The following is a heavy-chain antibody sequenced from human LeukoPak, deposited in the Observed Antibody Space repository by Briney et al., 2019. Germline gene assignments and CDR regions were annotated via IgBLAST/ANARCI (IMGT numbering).Heavy chain of an antibody. J-gene: IGHJ4*02. V-gene: IGHV3-30*04. CDR1: GFTFSSYA. Sequence: GGSLRLSCAASGFTFSSYAMHWVRQAPGKGLEWVAVISYDGSNKYCADSVKGRFTISRDNSKNTLYLQMNSLRAEDTAVYYCARAPGGYSYGRGGFDYWGQGTLVTVSS. CDR3: ARAPGGYSYGRGGFDY. D-gene: IGHD5-18*01. CDR2: ISYDGSNK.